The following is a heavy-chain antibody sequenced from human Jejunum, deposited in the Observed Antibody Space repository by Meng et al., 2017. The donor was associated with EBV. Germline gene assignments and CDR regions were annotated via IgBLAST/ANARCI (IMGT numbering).Heavy chain of an antibody. D-gene: IGHD5-24*01. CDR3: ARGDGYNLY. V-gene: IGHV1-8*01. CDR1: GSTFTTHY. J-gene: IGHJ4*02. Sequence: QGQWSQCGAEVKKPWASVRGSCTVSGSTFTTHYINWVRQATGQGLEYMGWMSPDNGDTGYAQNFQGRLTMTRDTSISTAYMELSSLTSDDTVVYYCARGDGYNLYWGQGTLVTVSS. CDR2: MSPDNGDT.